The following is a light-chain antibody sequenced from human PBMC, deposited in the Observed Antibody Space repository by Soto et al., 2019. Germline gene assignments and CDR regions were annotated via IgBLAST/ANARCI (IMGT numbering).Light chain of an antibody. V-gene: IGLV2-11*01. J-gene: IGLJ1*01. CDR2: DVS. CDR1: SSDVGKYNY. CDR3: CSYAGSFTYV. Sequence: QSVLTQPRSVSGSPGQTVTISCTGTSSDVGKYNYVSWYQQHPGKAPKLIIYDVSRRPSGVHDRFSGSKSGNTASLTISGLRADDEADYYCCSYAGSFTYVFGTGPKFTVL.